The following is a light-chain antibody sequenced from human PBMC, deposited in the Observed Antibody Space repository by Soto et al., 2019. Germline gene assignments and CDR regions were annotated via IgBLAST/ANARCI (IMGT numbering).Light chain of an antibody. CDR2: GNS. J-gene: IGLJ2*01. CDR1: SSNIGAGYD. Sequence: QSVLTQSPSVSGAPGQRVTISCTGSSSNIGAGYDVHWYQQLPGTAPKLLIYGNSNRPSGVPDRFSGSKSGTSASLAITGLQAEDEADYYCQSYDSTHVFFGGGTKLTVL. CDR3: QSYDSTHVF. V-gene: IGLV1-40*01.